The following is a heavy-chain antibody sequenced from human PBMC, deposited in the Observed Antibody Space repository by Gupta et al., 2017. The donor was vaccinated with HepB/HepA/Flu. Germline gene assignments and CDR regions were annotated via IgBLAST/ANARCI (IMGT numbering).Heavy chain of an antibody. J-gene: IGHJ4*02. D-gene: IGHD3-22*01. V-gene: IGHV3-48*03. Sequence: EVQLVESGGGRVKPGGSLRLSCVASGFTFSRFEMNWVRQAPGKGLEWISFCRSSGRTQYYAVAVKGRFTISRDNAKNSLYLQMNSLRAEDTAVYYCASSNHYDTSGYYPVYWGQGTLVTVSS. CDR3: ASSNHYDTSGYYPVY. CDR1: GFTFSRFE. CDR2: CRSSGRTQ.